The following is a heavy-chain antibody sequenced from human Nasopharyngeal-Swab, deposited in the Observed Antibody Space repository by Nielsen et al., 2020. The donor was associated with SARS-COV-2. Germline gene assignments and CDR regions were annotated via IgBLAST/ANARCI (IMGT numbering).Heavy chain of an antibody. CDR3: ARVRKDCSSTSCYTSDY. V-gene: IGHV3-30-3*01. J-gene: IGHJ4*02. D-gene: IGHD2-2*02. CDR2: ISYDGSNK. Sequence: WIRQPPGKGLEWVAVISYDGSNKYYADSVKGRFTISRDNSKNTPYLQMNSLRAEDTAVYYCARVRKDCSSTSCYTSDYWGQGTLVTVSS.